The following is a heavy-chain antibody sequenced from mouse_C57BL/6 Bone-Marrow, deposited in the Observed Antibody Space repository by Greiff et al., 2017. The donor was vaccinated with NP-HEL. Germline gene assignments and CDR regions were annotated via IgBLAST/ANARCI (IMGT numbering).Heavy chain of an antibody. CDR1: GFTFTDYY. D-gene: IGHD1-1*01. CDR3: ARYAYGSRYYFDY. Sequence: EVQGVESGGGLVQPGGSLSLSCAASGFTFTDYYMSWVRQPPGKALEWLGFIRNKANGYTTEYSASVKGRFTISRDNSQSILYLQMNALRAEDSATYYCARYAYGSRYYFDYWGQGTTLTVSS. V-gene: IGHV7-3*01. CDR2: IRNKANGYTT. J-gene: IGHJ2*01.